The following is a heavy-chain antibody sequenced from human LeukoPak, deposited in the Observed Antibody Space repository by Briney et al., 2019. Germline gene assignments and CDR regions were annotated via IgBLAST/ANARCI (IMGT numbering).Heavy chain of an antibody. CDR2: IIPIFGTA. Sequence: ASVKVSCKASGGTFSSYAISWVRQAPGQGLEWMGGIIPIFGTANYAQKFQGRVTITADKSTSTACMELSSLRSEDTAVYYCARDLSPTVTPRDAFDIWGQGTMVTVSS. CDR1: GGTFSSYA. J-gene: IGHJ3*02. CDR3: ARDLSPTVTPRDAFDI. V-gene: IGHV1-69*06. D-gene: IGHD4-17*01.